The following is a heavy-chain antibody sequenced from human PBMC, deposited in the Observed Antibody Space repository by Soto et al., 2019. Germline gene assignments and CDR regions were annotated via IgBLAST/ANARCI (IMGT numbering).Heavy chain of an antibody. CDR1: GFTFSTYA. CDR2: MSNDGTNK. CDR3: ARELISSTSPVEFDS. V-gene: IGHV3-30-3*01. J-gene: IGHJ4*02. Sequence: QVQLVESGGGVVQPGRSLRLSCAASGFTFSTYAMHWVRQAPGKGLEWVAFMSNDGTNKYYADSVKGRFTISRDNSKNTLYLQRNSLRTEDTAVYYCARELISSTSPVEFDSWGQGTLVTVSS. D-gene: IGHD6-13*01.